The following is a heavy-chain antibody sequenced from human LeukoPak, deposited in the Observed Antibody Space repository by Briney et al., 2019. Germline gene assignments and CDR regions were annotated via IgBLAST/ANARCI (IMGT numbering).Heavy chain of an antibody. J-gene: IGHJ4*02. Sequence: ASVKVSCKASGYTFTSYGISWVRQAPGQGLEWMGWISAYNGNTNYAQKLQGRVTMTTDTSTSTAYMELRSLRSDDTAVYYCATTDYYNSSGYYNGGDYWGQGTLVTVSS. CDR3: ATTDYYNSSGYYNGGDY. V-gene: IGHV1-18*01. D-gene: IGHD3-22*01. CDR1: GYTFTSYG. CDR2: ISAYNGNT.